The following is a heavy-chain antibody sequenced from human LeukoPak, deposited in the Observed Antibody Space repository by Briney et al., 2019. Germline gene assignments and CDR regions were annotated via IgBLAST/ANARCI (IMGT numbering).Heavy chain of an antibody. CDR3: AKAGRSSRFGPPEI. D-gene: IGHD6-13*01. Sequence: GASVKVSCKASGYTFSSYAMSWVRQAPGKGLEWVSAISGSGGSTYYADSVKGRFTISRDNSKNTLYLQMNSLRAEDTAVYYCAKAGRSSRFGPPEIWGQGTLVTVSS. J-gene: IGHJ4*02. CDR1: GYTFSSYA. CDR2: ISGSGGST. V-gene: IGHV3-23*01.